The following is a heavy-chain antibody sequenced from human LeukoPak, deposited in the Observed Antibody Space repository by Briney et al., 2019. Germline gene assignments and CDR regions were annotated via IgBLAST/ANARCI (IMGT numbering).Heavy chain of an antibody. CDR2: ISSSSSYI. CDR3: ARGLRLGELSLPFDY. CDR1: GFTFSSYS. Sequence: KSGGSLRLSCAVSGFTFSSYSMNWVRQAPGKGLEWVSSISSSSSYIYYADSVKGRFTISRDNAKNSLYLQMNSLRAEDTAVYYCARGLRLGELSLPFDYWGQGTLVTVSS. V-gene: IGHV3-21*01. J-gene: IGHJ4*02. D-gene: IGHD3-16*02.